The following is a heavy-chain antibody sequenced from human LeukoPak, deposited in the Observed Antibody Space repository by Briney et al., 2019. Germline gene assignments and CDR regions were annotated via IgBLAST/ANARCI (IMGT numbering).Heavy chain of an antibody. CDR3: ARDGVGATGPFDY. CDR1: GFTFSSYA. D-gene: IGHD1-26*01. CDR2: ISYDGSNK. Sequence: PGRSLRLSCAASGFTFSSYAMHWVRQAPGKGLEWVAVISYDGSNKYYADSVKGRFTISRDNSKNTLYLQMNSLRAEDTPVYYCARDGVGATGPFDYWGQGTLVTVSS. J-gene: IGHJ4*02. V-gene: IGHV3-30*04.